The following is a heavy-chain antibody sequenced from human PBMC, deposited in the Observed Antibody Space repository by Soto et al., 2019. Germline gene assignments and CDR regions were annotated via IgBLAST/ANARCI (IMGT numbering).Heavy chain of an antibody. CDR3: ARGRYGDY. Sequence: QVHLVQSGAEVKKPGASVKVSCNGSGYAFTTHGITWVRQAPGQGLEWMGWISAHNGNTNYAQKLQGRVTVTRDTSTSTAYMELRSLRSDDTAVYYCARGRYGDYWGQGALVTVSS. V-gene: IGHV1-18*01. J-gene: IGHJ4*02. CDR1: GYAFTTHG. CDR2: ISAHNGNT. D-gene: IGHD1-1*01.